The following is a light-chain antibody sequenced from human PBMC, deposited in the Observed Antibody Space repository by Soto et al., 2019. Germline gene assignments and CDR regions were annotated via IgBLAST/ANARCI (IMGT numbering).Light chain of an antibody. V-gene: IGKV3-20*01. CDR3: QQYGSSPGT. CDR1: QSVSSSC. CDR2: GAS. J-gene: IGKJ1*01. Sequence: EFVLTQSPGTLSLSPGERATLSCRASQSVSSSCLAWYQQKPGQAPRLLMYGASSRATGIPDRFSGSGSGTDFTLTISRLEPEDFAVYYCQQYGSSPGTFGQGTKVEIK.